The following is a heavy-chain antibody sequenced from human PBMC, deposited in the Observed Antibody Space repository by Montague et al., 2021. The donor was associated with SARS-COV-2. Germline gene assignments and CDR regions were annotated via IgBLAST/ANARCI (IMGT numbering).Heavy chain of an antibody. D-gene: IGHD2-15*01. J-gene: IGHJ3*02. Sequence: SETLSLTCTVSGGSISSSSYDWGWIRQPPGKGLEWIGSIYYSGSTYYNPSLKSRVAISVDTSKNQFSLKLSSVTAADMAVYYCAGWKLYCSGGGCYSNRFDIWGQGTMVTVSS. CDR1: GGSISSSSYD. V-gene: IGHV4-39*01. CDR2: IYYSGST. CDR3: AGWKLYCSGGGCYSNRFDI.